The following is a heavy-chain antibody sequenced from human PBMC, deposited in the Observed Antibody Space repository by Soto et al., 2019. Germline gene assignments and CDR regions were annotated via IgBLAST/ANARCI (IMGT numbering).Heavy chain of an antibody. CDR3: AKDLGAVVPAANSYYYYYYGMDV. J-gene: IGHJ6*02. Sequence: PGGSLRLSCAASGFTFSSYSMNWVRQAPGKGLEWVSSISSSSSYIYYADSVKGRFTISRDNSKNTLYLQMNSLRAEDTAVYYCAKDLGAVVPAANSYYYYYYGMDVWGQGTTVTVSS. D-gene: IGHD2-2*01. CDR2: ISSSSSYI. V-gene: IGHV3-21*04. CDR1: GFTFSSYS.